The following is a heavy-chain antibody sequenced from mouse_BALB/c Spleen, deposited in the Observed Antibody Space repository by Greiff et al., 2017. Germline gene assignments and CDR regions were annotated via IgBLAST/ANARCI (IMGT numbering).Heavy chain of an antibody. Sequence: QVQLQQPGAELVKPGASVKLSCKASGYTFTSYCMHWVKPRPGQGLEWIGDINPSNGRTNYNEKFKSKATLTVDKTSSTAYMQLSSLTSEDSAVYYCSRTLYDGYFSYWGQGTLVTVSA. J-gene: IGHJ3*01. CDR1: GYTFTSYC. V-gene: IGHV1S81*02. D-gene: IGHD2-3*01. CDR3: SRTLYDGYFSY. CDR2: INPSNGRT.